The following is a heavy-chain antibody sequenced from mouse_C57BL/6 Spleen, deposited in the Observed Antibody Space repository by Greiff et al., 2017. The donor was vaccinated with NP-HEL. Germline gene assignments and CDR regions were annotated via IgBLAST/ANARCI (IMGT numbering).Heavy chain of an antibody. D-gene: IGHD1-1*01. CDR2: IDPSDSYT. V-gene: IGHV1-50*01. CDR3: ARSDVSSYGYWYFDV. CDR1: GYTFTSYW. J-gene: IGHJ1*03. Sequence: QVQLQQPGAELVKPGASVKLSCKASGYTFTSYWMQWVKQRPGQGLEWIGEIDPSDSYTNYNQKFKGKATLTVDTSSSTAYMQLSSLTSEDSAVYYCARSDVSSYGYWYFDVWGTGTTVTVSS.